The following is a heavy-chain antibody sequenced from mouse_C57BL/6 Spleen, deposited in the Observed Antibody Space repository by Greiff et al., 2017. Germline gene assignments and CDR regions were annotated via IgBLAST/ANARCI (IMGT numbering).Heavy chain of an antibody. CDR1: GFTFSSYA. D-gene: IGHD3-2*02. J-gene: IGHJ3*01. V-gene: IGHV5-4*01. CDR2: ISDGGSYT. CDR3: ARSSSGAY. Sequence: VQRVESGGGLVKPGGSLKLSCAASGFTFSSYAMSWVRQTPEKRLEWVATISDGGSYTYYPDNVKGRFTISRDNAKNNLYLQMSHLKSEDTAMYYCARSSSGAYWGQGTLVTVSA.